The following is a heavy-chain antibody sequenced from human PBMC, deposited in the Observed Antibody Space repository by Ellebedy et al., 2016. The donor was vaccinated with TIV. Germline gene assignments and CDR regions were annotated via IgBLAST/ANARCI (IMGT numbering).Heavy chain of an antibody. D-gene: IGHD3-10*01. V-gene: IGHV1-46*01. J-gene: IGHJ5*02. Sequence: ASVKVSCXASGYTFTSYYIHWVRQAHGQGLEYMGMIKIGEDIIPYPQKFQGRVTMTTDSSTSTAYMELRSLRSDDTAIYSCARRSRDGSGRSWFNPWGQGTLVTVSS. CDR3: ARRSRDGSGRSWFNP. CDR2: IKIGEDII. CDR1: GYTFTSYY.